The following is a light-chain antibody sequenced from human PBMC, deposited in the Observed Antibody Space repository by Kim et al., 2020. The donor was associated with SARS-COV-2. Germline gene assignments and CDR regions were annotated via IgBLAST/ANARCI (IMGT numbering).Light chain of an antibody. J-gene: IGKJ5*01. CDR1: PSLLCRGNTG. CDR2: FGS. CDR3: MRALQPPLT. V-gene: IGKV2-28*01. Sequence: APAFIACRSSPSLLCRGNTGLDCYLQKPGQSPLLLFYFGSDRAAGVPDSFSGGGSGTDFTLQISRVEAEDVGVYYCMRALQPPLTFGQGTRLESK.